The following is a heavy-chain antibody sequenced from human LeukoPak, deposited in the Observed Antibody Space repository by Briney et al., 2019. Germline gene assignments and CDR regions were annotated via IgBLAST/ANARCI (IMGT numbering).Heavy chain of an antibody. J-gene: IGHJ5*02. D-gene: IGHD4-23*01. Sequence: GGSLRLSCAASGFTFSSYSMNWVRQAPGKGLEWVSYISSSSSTIYYADSVKGRFTISRDNAKNSLYLQMNSLRAEDTGVYYCARDITVVTPGWFDPWGQGTLVTVSS. CDR1: GFTFSSYS. CDR2: ISSSSSTI. CDR3: ARDITVVTPGWFDP. V-gene: IGHV3-48*01.